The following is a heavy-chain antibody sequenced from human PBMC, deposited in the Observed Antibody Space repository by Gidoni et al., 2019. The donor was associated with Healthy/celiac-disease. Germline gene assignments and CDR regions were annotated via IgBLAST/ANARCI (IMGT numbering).Heavy chain of an antibody. V-gene: IGHV3-23*01. CDR2: ISGSGGST. D-gene: IGHD3-22*01. CDR3: AKTPNDSSGYRDY. J-gene: IGHJ4*02. Sequence: EVQLLESGGGLVQPGGSLRLSCAASGFTVSSYAMSWVRQAPGKGLEWVAAISGSGGSTYYADSVKGRFTISRDNTKNTLYLQMNSLRAEDTAVYYCAKTPNDSSGYRDYWGQGTLVTVSS. CDR1: GFTVSSYA.